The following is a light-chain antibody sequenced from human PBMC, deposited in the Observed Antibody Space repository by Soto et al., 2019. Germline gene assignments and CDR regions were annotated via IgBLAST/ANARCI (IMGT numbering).Light chain of an antibody. CDR2: EDS. Sequence: NFMLTQPHSVSESPGQTVTISCTRSSGSISSDYVQWYQQRPGSAPINVIFEDSQRPSGVPDRFSGSIDSSSNSASLTISRLTTEDAADYYCQSVDGKYVVFGGGTQLTVL. J-gene: IGLJ2*01. V-gene: IGLV6-57*04. CDR1: SGSISSDY. CDR3: QSVDGKYVV.